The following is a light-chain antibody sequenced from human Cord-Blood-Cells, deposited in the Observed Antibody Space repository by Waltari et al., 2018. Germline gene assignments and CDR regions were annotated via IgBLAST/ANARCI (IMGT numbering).Light chain of an antibody. CDR2: KAS. CDR3: QQYNSYLFT. V-gene: IGKV1-5*03. J-gene: IGKJ3*01. Sequence: DIQMTQSPSTLSAYVGDRVTITCRASQSISSWLAWYQQKPGKVPKLLIYKASSLESGVPSRCSGSGSGTEFTLTISSLQPDDFATYYCQQYNSYLFTFGPGTKVDIK. CDR1: QSISSW.